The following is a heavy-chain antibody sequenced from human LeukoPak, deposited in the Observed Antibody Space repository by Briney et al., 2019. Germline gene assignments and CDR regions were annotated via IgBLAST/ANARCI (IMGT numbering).Heavy chain of an antibody. CDR1: GGSTSTFY. Sequence: SETLSLTYTVSGGSTSTFYWNWIRQPPGKGLEWIGHIYYSGSTNYNPSLKSRVTISVDTSKNQFSLKLNSVTAADTAMYFCARGIAAAGACLFDYWGQGTLVTVSS. J-gene: IGHJ4*02. CDR3: ARGIAAAGACLFDY. V-gene: IGHV4-59*08. D-gene: IGHD6-13*01. CDR2: IYYSGST.